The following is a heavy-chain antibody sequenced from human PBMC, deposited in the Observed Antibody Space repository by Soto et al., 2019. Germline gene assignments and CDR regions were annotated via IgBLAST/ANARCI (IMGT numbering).Heavy chain of an antibody. CDR3: ARGDCTNGVCSIFDY. Sequence: GGSLRLSFAASGFTFSSYAMHWVRQAPGKGLEWVAVISYDGSNKYYADSVKGRFTISRDNSKNTLYLQMNSLRAEDTAVYYCARGDCTNGVCSIFDYWGQGTLVTVSS. V-gene: IGHV3-30-3*01. J-gene: IGHJ4*02. D-gene: IGHD2-8*01. CDR2: ISYDGSNK. CDR1: GFTFSSYA.